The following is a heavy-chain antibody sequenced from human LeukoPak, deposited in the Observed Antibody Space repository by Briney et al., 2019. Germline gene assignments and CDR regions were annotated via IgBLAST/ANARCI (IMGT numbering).Heavy chain of an antibody. Sequence: GGSLRLSCAASGFTVSSNYMSWVRQAPGTGLEWVSVIYSGGAPYYADSVKGRFTISTDNSKNTLYLQMNSLRTEDTAVYYCARDRGSGLDCWGQGTLVTVSS. CDR1: GFTVSSNY. J-gene: IGHJ4*02. V-gene: IGHV3-66*02. CDR3: ARDRGSGLDC. D-gene: IGHD6-19*01. CDR2: IYSGGAP.